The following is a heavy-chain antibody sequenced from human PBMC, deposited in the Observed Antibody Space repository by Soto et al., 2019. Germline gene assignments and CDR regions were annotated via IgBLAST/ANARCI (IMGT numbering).Heavy chain of an antibody. J-gene: IGHJ6*03. CDR1: GFSLSTSGVG. D-gene: IGHD6-13*01. CDR3: AHSTSSSRFSEYYYYYMDV. Sequence: SGPTLVNPTQTLTLTCTFSGFSLSTSGVGVGWIRQPPGKALEWLALIYWDDDKRYSPSLKSRLTITKDTSKNQVVLTMTNMDPVDTATYYCAHSTSSSRFSEYYYYYMDVWGKGTTVTVSS. CDR2: IYWDDDK. V-gene: IGHV2-5*02.